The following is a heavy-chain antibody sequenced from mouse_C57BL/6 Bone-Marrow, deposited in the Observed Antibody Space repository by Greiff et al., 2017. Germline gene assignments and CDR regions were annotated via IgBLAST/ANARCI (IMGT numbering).Heavy chain of an antibody. J-gene: IGHJ2*01. CDR2: INPNNGGT. CDR1: GYTFTDYY. V-gene: IGHV1-26*01. Sequence: EVQLQQSGPELVKPGASVKISCKASGYTFTDYYMNWVKQSHGKSLEWIGDINPNNGGTRYNQKFKGKATLTVDKSSSTAYMELRSLTSEDSAVYYCATDYGFDYWGQGTTLTVSS. D-gene: IGHD2-4*01. CDR3: ATDYGFDY.